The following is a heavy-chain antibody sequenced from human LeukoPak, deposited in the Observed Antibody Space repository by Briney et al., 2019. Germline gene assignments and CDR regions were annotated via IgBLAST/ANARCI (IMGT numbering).Heavy chain of an antibody. V-gene: IGHV3-30*14. J-gene: IGHJ4*02. Sequence: GSLRLSCTASGFTFSSHVMHWVRQAPGKGLEWVAVISTDGNTKVYADSVRGRFTLSSDSSRNTVYFQLNNLRVEDTAIYYCAKASWVSSTDAVRWGQGTLVTVSS. D-gene: IGHD3-16*01. CDR1: GFTFSSHV. CDR3: AKASWVSSTDAVR. CDR2: ISTDGNTK.